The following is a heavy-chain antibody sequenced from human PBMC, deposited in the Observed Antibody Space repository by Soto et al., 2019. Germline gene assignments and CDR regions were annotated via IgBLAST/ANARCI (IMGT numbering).Heavy chain of an antibody. Sequence: SVKVSCKASRGTFSSYAISWVRQAPGQVLEWMGGIIPIFGTANYAQRFQGRVTINADESTSTAYMQLSRLRSEDTAVYYCARALRSDSSSWYRRYCYGMDVGGQGTTVTVSS. CDR3: ARALRSDSSSWYRRYCYGMDV. J-gene: IGHJ6*02. CDR1: RGTFSSYA. V-gene: IGHV1-69*13. CDR2: IIPIFGTA. D-gene: IGHD6-13*01.